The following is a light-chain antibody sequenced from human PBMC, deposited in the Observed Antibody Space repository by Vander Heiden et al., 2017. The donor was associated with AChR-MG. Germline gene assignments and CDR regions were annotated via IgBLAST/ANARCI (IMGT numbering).Light chain of an antibody. Sequence: SSELTQDPAVSVVLGQTVRITCQGDSRRSYYASWYQQKPGQAPVLVIYGKNNRPSGIPDRFSGSSSGNTASLTITGAQAEDEADYYCNSRDSSGNPVFGGGTKLTVL. J-gene: IGLJ2*01. V-gene: IGLV3-19*01. CDR1: SRRSYY. CDR3: NSRDSSGNPV. CDR2: GKN.